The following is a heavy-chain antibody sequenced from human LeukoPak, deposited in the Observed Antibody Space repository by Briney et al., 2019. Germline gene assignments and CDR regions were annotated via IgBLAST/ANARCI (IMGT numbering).Heavy chain of an antibody. V-gene: IGHV3-30-3*01. D-gene: IGHD3-22*01. Sequence: PGRSLRLSCAASGFTFSSYAMHWVRQAPGKGLEWVAVISYDGSNKYYADSVKGRFTISRDNSKNTLYLQMNSLRLEDTAIYYCVRDGFDYDGPHYLNGGFDYWGQGNLVTVFS. CDR3: VRDGFDYDGPHYLNGGFDY. CDR1: GFTFSSYA. CDR2: ISYDGSNK. J-gene: IGHJ4*02.